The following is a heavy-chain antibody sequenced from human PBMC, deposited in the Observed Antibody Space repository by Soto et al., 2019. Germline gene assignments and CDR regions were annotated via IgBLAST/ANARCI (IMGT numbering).Heavy chain of an antibody. J-gene: IGHJ4*02. CDR2: FDPEDGET. V-gene: IGHV1-24*01. Sequence: SVKVSCKVSGYTLTELSMHWVRQAPGKGLEWMGGFDPEDGETIYAQKFQGRVTMTEDTSTDTAYMELSSLRSEDTAVYYCATTGPSRYYDSSGLFDYWGQGTLVTVSS. CDR3: ATTGPSRYYDSSGLFDY. CDR1: GYTLTELS. D-gene: IGHD3-22*01.